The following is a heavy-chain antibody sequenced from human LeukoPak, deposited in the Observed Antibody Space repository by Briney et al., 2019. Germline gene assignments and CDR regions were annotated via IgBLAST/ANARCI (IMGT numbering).Heavy chain of an antibody. CDR3: ARRGAAGVFDY. Sequence: PSQTLSLTCTVSGGSISSGDYYWSWIRQPPGKGLEWIGYIYYSGSTYYNPSLKSRVTISVDTSENQFSLRLSSVTAADTAVYYCARRGAAGVFDYWGQGSLVTVSS. CDR1: GGSISSGDYY. D-gene: IGHD6-13*01. J-gene: IGHJ4*02. CDR2: IYYSGST. V-gene: IGHV4-30-4*01.